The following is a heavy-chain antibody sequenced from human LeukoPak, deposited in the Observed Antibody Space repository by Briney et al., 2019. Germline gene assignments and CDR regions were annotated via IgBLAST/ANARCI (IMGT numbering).Heavy chain of an antibody. J-gene: IGHJ4*02. D-gene: IGHD6-13*01. CDR1: GFTFSSYA. Sequence: GGSLRLSCAASGFTFSSYAMHWVRQAPGKGLEWVAVISYDGSNKYYADSVKGRFTISRDNSKNALYLQMNSLRAEDTAVYYCARARIAAAGMCYWGQGTLVTVSS. V-gene: IGHV3-30-3*01. CDR2: ISYDGSNK. CDR3: ARARIAAAGMCY.